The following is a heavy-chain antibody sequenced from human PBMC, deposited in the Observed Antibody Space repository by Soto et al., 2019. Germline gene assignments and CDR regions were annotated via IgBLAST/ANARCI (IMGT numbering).Heavy chain of an antibody. J-gene: IGHJ6*02. D-gene: IGHD2-15*01. CDR2: IYYSGTT. V-gene: IGHV4-59*08. CDR3: ARHVPYCSDSSHCAYGLDV. CDR1: GGSISSYY. Sequence: QVQLQESGPGLVRPSETLSLICTVSGGSISSYYWSWIRQPPGKGLEWIGYIYYSGTTRYNPSLKSRVPISVDTSKTQFSLKLSSLTAADTAVYHCARHVPYCSDSSHCAYGLDVWGQGTTVTVSS.